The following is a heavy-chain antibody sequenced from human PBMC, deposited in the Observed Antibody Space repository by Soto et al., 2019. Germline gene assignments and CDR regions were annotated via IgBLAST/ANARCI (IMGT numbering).Heavy chain of an antibody. Sequence: GGSLRLSCAASGFTFTRYSMNWVRQAPGKGLEWVSSISSTTNYIYYGDAMKGRFTNTRDNAENSLYLEMNSLRAEDTAVYYCARESEDLTSNFDYWGQGTLVTVSS. J-gene: IGHJ4*02. CDR1: GFTFTRYS. CDR3: ARESEDLTSNFDY. CDR2: ISSTTNYI. V-gene: IGHV3-21*06.